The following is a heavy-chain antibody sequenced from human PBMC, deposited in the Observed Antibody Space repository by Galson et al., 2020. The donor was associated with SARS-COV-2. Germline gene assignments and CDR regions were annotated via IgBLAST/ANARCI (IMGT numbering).Heavy chain of an antibody. D-gene: IGHD5-12*01. V-gene: IGHV1-8*01. CDR1: GYTFTSYD. J-gene: IGHJ5*02. CDR3: ATEGYSGYNNWFDP. Sequence: ASVKVSCKASGYTFTSYDINWVRQATGQGLEWMGWMKPNSGNTGYAQKFQGRVTMTRNTSISTAYMELSSLRSEDTAVYYCATEGYSGYNNWFDPWGQGTLVTVSS. CDR2: MKPNSGNT.